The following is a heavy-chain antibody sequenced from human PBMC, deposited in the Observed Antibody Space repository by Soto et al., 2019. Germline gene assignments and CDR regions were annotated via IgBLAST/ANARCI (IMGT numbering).Heavy chain of an antibody. V-gene: IGHV3-33*01. J-gene: IGHJ4*02. CDR3: ARGGVLMVYANFDY. D-gene: IGHD2-8*01. CDR1: GFTFSSYG. CDR2: IWYDGSNK. Sequence: QVQLVESGGGVVQPGRSLRLSCAASGFTFSSYGMHWVRQAPGKGLEWVAVIWYDGSNKYYADSVKGRFTISRDNSKNTLYLQMNSLRAEDTAVYYCARGGVLMVYANFDYWGQGTLVTVSS.